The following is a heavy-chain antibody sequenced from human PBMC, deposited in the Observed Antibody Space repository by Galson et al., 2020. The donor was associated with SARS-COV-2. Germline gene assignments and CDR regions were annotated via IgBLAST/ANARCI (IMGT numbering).Heavy chain of an antibody. CDR2: ISSSSSYI. CDR1: GFTFSSYS. Sequence: KIGESLKISCAASGFTFSSYSMNWVRQAPGKGLEWVSSISSSSSYIYYADSVKGRFTISRDNAKNSLYLQMNSLRAEDTAVYYCARDQSSVRGITMIVVGKDAFDSWGEGKMVTVSS. CDR3: ARDQSSVRGITMIVVGKDAFDS. D-gene: IGHD3-22*01. V-gene: IGHV3-21*01. J-gene: IGHJ3*02.